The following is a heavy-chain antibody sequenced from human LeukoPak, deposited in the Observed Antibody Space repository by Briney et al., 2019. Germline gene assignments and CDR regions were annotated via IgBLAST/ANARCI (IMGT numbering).Heavy chain of an antibody. V-gene: IGHV4-34*01. CDR3: ARGRGYYGSGSYPKTLDY. CDR1: GGSFSGYY. CDR2: INDSGST. Sequence: LTLTCAVYGGSFSGYYLSWIRQPPGKGLEWVGEINDSGSTNYNPSLKRRVPISVDTSKNQFSLKLSSVTAADTAVYYCARGRGYYGSGSYPKTLDYWGQGTLVAVSS. J-gene: IGHJ4*02. D-gene: IGHD3-10*01.